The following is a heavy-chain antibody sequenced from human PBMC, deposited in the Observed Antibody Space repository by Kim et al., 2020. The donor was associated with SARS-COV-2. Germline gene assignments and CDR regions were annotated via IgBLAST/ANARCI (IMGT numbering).Heavy chain of an antibody. D-gene: IGHD5-18*01. J-gene: IGHJ4*02. Sequence: LKSRVTISVDKSKNQFSLKLSSVAAADTDVYYCAREERGYSYGYSDYFDYWGQGTLVTVSS. V-gene: IGHV4-31*02. CDR3: AREERGYSYGYSDYFDY.